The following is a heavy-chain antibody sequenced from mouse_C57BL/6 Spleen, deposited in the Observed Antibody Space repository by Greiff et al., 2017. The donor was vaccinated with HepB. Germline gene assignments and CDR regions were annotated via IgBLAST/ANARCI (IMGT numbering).Heavy chain of an antibody. D-gene: IGHD2-4*01. CDR2: IDPSDSYT. CDR1: GYTFTSYW. V-gene: IGHV1-59*01. J-gene: IGHJ4*01. CDR3: ARMRLPTFYYAMDY. Sequence: VQLQQPGAELVRPGTSVKLSCKASGYTFTSYWMHWVKQRPGQGLEWIGVIDPSDSYTNYNQKFKGKATLTVDTSSSTAYMQLSSLTSEDSAVYYCARMRLPTFYYAMDYWGQGTSVTVSS.